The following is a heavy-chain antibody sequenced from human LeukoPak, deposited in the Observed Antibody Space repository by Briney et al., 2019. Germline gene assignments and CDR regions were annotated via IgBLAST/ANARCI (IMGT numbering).Heavy chain of an antibody. J-gene: IGHJ6*03. Sequence: ASAKVSCKASGYTFTGYYMHWVRQAPGQGLEWMGWINPNSGGTNYAQKFQGRVTMTRDTSISTAYMELSRLRSDDTAVYYCARDGYSYGPTPHDYYYYMDVWGKGTTVTISS. V-gene: IGHV1-2*02. CDR2: INPNSGGT. D-gene: IGHD5-18*01. CDR1: GYTFTGYY. CDR3: ARDGYSYGPTPHDYYYYMDV.